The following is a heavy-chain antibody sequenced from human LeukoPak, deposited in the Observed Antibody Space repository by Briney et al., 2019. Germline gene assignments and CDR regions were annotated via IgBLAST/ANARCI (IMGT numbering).Heavy chain of an antibody. J-gene: IGHJ5*02. Sequence: GASVKVSCKASGYTFTSYDINWVRQATGQGLEWMGWMNPNSGNTGYAQKFQGRVTMTRNTSISTAYMELSSLRSEDTAVYYCAMGETGIAAAGTLYNWFDPWGQGTLVTVSS. CDR2: MNPNSGNT. CDR3: AMGETGIAAAGTLYNWFDP. CDR1: GYTFTSYD. D-gene: IGHD6-13*01. V-gene: IGHV1-8*01.